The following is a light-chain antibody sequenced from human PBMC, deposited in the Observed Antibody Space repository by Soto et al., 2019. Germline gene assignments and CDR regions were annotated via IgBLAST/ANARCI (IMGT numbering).Light chain of an antibody. Sequence: QSVLTQPASVSGSPGQSITISCTGTSSDIGSYNFVSWYQQHPGKIPKLVIYDVSNRPSGVTSRFSGSKSDNTASLTFSWLRTEDEADYYCTSFTTSRTHVFGTGTKVTVL. J-gene: IGLJ1*01. CDR1: SSDIGSYNF. CDR3: TSFTTSRTHV. CDR2: DVS. V-gene: IGLV2-14*01.